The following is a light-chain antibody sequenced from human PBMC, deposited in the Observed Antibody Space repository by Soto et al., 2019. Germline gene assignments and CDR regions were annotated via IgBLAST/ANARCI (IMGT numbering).Light chain of an antibody. CDR2: DAS. J-gene: IGKJ5*01. V-gene: IGKV1-33*01. CDR3: QQSNDLVS. CDR1: QDINNY. Sequence: DIRMSQSPSSLYASVGDRVTITCQASQDINNYVNWYQQKPGKAPKLLIFDASTLKTGVPSRFSGSGSGTDFSFTISSLQPEDIATYYCQQSNDLVSFGQGTRLEIK.